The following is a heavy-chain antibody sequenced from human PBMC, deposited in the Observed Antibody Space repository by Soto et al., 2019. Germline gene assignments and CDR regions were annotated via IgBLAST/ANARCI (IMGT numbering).Heavy chain of an antibody. V-gene: IGHV1-2*02. Sequence: ASVKVSCKASGYTFTGYYVHWVRQAPGQGLEWMGWINPNSGGTNYAQKFQGRVTMTRDTSISTAYMELSRLRSDDTAVYYCARDLAPVDYYDSSGYNCWGQGTLVTVYS. CDR2: INPNSGGT. D-gene: IGHD3-22*01. J-gene: IGHJ4*02. CDR3: ARDLAPVDYYDSSGYNC. CDR1: GYTFTGYY.